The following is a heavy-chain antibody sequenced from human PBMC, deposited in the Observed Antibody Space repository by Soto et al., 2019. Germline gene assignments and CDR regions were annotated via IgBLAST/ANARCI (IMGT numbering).Heavy chain of an antibody. CDR1: GFTLSNYN. CDR3: ERSGNYRIDC. J-gene: IGHJ4*02. D-gene: IGHD1-26*01. CDR2: ISSSGGTQ. V-gene: IGHV3-48*02. Sequence: GGSLRLSCGASGFTLSNYNMNWVRQAPGKGLEWISYISSSGGTQYYADSVKGRFTISRDNAKNSLNLQMNSLRDEDTAVYYCERSGNYRIDCWGQGTLVTVSS.